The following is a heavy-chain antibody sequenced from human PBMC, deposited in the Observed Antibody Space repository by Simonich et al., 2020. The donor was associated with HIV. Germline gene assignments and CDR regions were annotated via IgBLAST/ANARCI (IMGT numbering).Heavy chain of an antibody. V-gene: IGHV4-34*01. CDR1: GGSFSGYY. J-gene: IGHJ4*02. D-gene: IGHD4-17*01. Sequence: QVQLQQWGAGLLKPSETLSLTCAVYGGSFSGYYWSWIRQPPGKGLEWIGEINHSGSPNYNPSRKSRVTISVDTSKNQFSLKLSSVTAADTAVYYCARRHPTTVTTPYFDYWGQGTLVTVSS. CDR2: INHSGSP. CDR3: ARRHPTTVTTPYFDY.